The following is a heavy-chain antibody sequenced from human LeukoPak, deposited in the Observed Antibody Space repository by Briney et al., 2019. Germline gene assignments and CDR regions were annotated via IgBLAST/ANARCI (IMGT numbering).Heavy chain of an antibody. CDR2: ISAYNGNT. CDR1: GYTFTSYG. D-gene: IGHD5-12*01. V-gene: IGHV1-18*01. J-gene: IGHJ6*03. Sequence: GASVKVSCKASGYTFTSYGISWVRQAPGQGLEWMGWISAYNGNTNYAQKLQGRVTMTTDTSTSTAYMELRSLRSDDTAVYYCARIPGRLRADYYYYYMDVWGKGTTATVSS. CDR3: ARIPGRLRADYYYYYMDV.